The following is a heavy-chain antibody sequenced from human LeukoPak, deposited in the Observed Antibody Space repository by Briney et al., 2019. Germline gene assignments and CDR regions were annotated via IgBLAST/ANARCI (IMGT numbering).Heavy chain of an antibody. J-gene: IGHJ5*02. D-gene: IGHD3-10*01. V-gene: IGHV3-30*02. Sequence: PGVSLRLSCALSGFTFSSYGMHWVRQGPGKGLEWVAFIRYDGSNKYYADTVEGRFTISRDNSKNTLYLQMKSLRAEDTAVEYCAKDYGYGSGSPNWFDPWGQGTLVTVSS. CDR1: GFTFSSYG. CDR3: AKDYGYGSGSPNWFDP. CDR2: IRYDGSNK.